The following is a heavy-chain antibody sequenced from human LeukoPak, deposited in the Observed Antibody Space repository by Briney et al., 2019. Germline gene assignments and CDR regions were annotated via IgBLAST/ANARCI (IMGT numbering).Heavy chain of an antibody. CDR2: ISGSGGST. CDR1: GFTFSSYA. CDR3: AKSLHSYYEGGDY. V-gene: IGHV3-23*01. J-gene: IGHJ4*02. Sequence: GGSLRLSCAASGFTFSSYAMSWVRQAPGKGLEWVSAISGSGGSTYYADSVKGRFIISRDNSKNTLYLQMNSLRAEDTAVYYCAKSLHSYYEGGDYWGQGTLVTVSS. D-gene: IGHD1-26*01.